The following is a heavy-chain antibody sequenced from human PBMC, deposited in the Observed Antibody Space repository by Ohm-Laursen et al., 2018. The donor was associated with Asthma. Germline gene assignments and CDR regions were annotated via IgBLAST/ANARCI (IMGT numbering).Heavy chain of an antibody. V-gene: IGHV3-9*01. CDR3: AKDKFHTPGAFDI. Sequence: SLRLSCSASGFTFDDYAMNWVRQAPGKGLEWVSGISWNSGSIGYADSVKGRFTISRDNAKNSLYLQMNSLRAEDTALYYCAKDKFHTPGAFDIWGQGTMVTVSS. D-gene: IGHD2-2*02. CDR1: GFTFDDYA. J-gene: IGHJ3*02. CDR2: ISWNSGSI.